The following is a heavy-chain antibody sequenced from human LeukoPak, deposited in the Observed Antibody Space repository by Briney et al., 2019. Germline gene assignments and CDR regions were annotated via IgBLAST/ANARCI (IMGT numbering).Heavy chain of an antibody. CDR1: GDSVSSNSAA. V-gene: IGHV6-1*01. D-gene: IGHD6-13*01. CDR3: ARQRRSLGIAAAGGWYGMDV. J-gene: IGHJ6*02. Sequence: SQTLSLTCAISGDSVSSNSAAWNWIRQSPSRGLEWLGRTYYRSKWYNDYAVSVKSRITINPDTSKNQFSLQLNSVTPEDTAVYYCARQRRSLGIAAAGGWYGMDVWGQGTTVTVSS. CDR2: TYYRSKWYN.